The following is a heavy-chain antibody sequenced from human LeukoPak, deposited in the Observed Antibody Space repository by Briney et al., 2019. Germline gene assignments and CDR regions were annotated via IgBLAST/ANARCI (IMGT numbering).Heavy chain of an antibody. V-gene: IGHV4-59*08. CDR2: IYYSGST. CDR3: ASQYYYGSAAWGAFDI. J-gene: IGHJ3*02. D-gene: IGHD3-10*01. CDR1: GGSISSYY. Sequence: KPSETLSLTCTVSGGSISSYYWSWIRQPPGKGLEWIGYIYYSGSTNYNPSLKSRVTISVDTSKNQFSLKLSSVTAADTAVYYCASQYYYGSAAWGAFDIWGQGTMVTVSS.